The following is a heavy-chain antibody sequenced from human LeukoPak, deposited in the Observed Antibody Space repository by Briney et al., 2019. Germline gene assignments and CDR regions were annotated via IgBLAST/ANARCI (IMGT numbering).Heavy chain of an antibody. CDR2: ISSSSSYI. V-gene: IGHV3-21*01. Sequence: GGSLRLSCAASGFTFSSYGMNWVRQAPGKGLEWVSSISSSSSYIYYADSVKGRFTISRDNAKNSLYLQMNSLRAEDTAVYYCARAEYSGSYPFDYWGQGTLVTVSS. CDR3: ARAEYSGSYPFDY. D-gene: IGHD1-26*01. CDR1: GFTFSSYG. J-gene: IGHJ4*02.